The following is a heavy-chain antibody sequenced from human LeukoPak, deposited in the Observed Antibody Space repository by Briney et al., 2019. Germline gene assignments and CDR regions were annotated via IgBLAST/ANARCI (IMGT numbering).Heavy chain of an antibody. J-gene: IGHJ4*02. V-gene: IGHV1-18*01. CDR1: GYSCTSHG. CDR3: ARDSIVLIPTALPHTKDY. CDR2: ISGYNSHT. Sequence: ASVKVSCKASGYSCTSHGVSWVRQAPGQGLEWMGWISGYNSHTKYAQKLQGRVTMTTDASTSTAYMELRSLRSDDTAVYYCARDSIVLIPTALPHTKDYWGQGTLVTVSS. D-gene: IGHD2-2*01.